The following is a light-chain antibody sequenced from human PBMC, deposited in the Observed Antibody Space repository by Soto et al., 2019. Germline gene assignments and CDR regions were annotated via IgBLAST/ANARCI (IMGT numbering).Light chain of an antibody. J-gene: IGLJ2*01. V-gene: IGLV6-57*04. CDR2: EDS. CDR1: SGSIASDY. Sequence: NFMLTQPHSVSESPGTTVSIPCTRSSGSIASDYVQWYQQRPGSAPINVIFEDSQRPSGVPDRFSGSIDTSSNSAYLTISRLTTEDEADFYCQSVDGKNVVFGGGTKLTVL. CDR3: QSVDGKNVV.